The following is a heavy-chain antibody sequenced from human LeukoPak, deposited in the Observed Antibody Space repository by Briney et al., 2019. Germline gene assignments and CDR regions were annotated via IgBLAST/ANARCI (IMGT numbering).Heavy chain of an antibody. V-gene: IGHV3-48*01. CDR1: GFTFSSCA. CDR2: ITLSTSTI. Sequence: GGSLRLSCAASGFTFSSCAMNWVRQTPGKGLEWVSYITLSTSTIYYADSVKGRFTISRDNAKNSLYLQMHSLRAEDTAVYYCARDNPTPAIWFGESRFDYWGQGTLVTVSS. J-gene: IGHJ4*02. D-gene: IGHD3-10*01. CDR3: ARDNPTPAIWFGESRFDY.